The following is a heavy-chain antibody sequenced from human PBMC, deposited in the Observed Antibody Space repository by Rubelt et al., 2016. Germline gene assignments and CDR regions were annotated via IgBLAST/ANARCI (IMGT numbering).Heavy chain of an antibody. V-gene: IGHV1-18*01. CDR3: ARVRIRIAARPGWYFDL. D-gene: IGHD6-6*01. J-gene: IGHJ2*01. CDR1: GYTFTSYG. Sequence: QVQLVQSGAEVKKPGASVKVSCKASGYTFTSYGISWVRQAPGQGLEWMGWISAYNGNTNYAQKLKVRATMSPVPSTSNAYRELRVLRSADTALYYSARVRIRIAARPGWYFDLWGRGTLVTVSS. CDR2: ISAYNGNT.